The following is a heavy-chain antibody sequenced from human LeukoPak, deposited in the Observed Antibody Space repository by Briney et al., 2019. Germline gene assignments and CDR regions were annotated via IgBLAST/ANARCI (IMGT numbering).Heavy chain of an antibody. CDR3: ARVISSPYYYYMDV. J-gene: IGHJ6*03. CDR1: GFTFSSYS. CDR2: ISSSGSTI. V-gene: IGHV3-48*04. Sequence: GGSLRLSCAASGFTFSSYSMNWVRQAPGKGLEWVSYISSSGSTIYYADSVKGRFTISRDNAKNSLYLQMNSLRAEDTAVYYCARVISSPYYYYMDVWGKGTTVTISS.